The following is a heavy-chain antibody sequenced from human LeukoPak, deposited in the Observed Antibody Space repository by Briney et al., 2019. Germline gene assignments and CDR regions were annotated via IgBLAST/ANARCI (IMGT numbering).Heavy chain of an antibody. Sequence: VASVKVSCKVSGYTLTELSMHWVRQAPGQGLEWMGGFDPEDGETIYAQKFQGRVTMTEDTSTGTAYLELSSLRSEDTAVYYCATDPSIPYYYDNSGYHSPPSWGQGTLVTVSS. CDR1: GYTLTELS. V-gene: IGHV1-24*01. J-gene: IGHJ5*02. CDR3: ATDPSIPYYYDNSGYHSPPS. D-gene: IGHD3-22*01. CDR2: FDPEDGET.